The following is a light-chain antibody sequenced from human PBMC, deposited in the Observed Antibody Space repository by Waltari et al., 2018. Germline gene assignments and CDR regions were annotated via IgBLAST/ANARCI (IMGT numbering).Light chain of an antibody. CDR1: QSISGY. CDR2: ATS. CDR3: QQSYRTPPLT. J-gene: IGKJ4*01. Sequence: CRASQSISGYLNWYQQKPGKAPKVLIYATSSLQSGVPSRFSGSGSGTDFDLTITSLQPEDFATYDCQQSYRTPPLTCGGGTKVEIK. V-gene: IGKV1-39*01.